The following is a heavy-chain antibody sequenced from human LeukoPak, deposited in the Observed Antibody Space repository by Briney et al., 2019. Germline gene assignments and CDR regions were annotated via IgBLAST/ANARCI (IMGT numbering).Heavy chain of an antibody. V-gene: IGHV3-48*02. Sequence: GESLRLSCAASGFTFSDYSMNWVRQAPGKGLEWVSYIDGSGDTIYYADSVEGRFTISRDSAKNSLDLQMNSLRDEDTAVYYCARDPLRYLRVGHYDYWGQGTLVAVSS. D-gene: IGHD3-9*01. CDR1: GFTFSDYS. CDR3: ARDPLRYLRVGHYDY. J-gene: IGHJ4*02. CDR2: IDGSGDTI.